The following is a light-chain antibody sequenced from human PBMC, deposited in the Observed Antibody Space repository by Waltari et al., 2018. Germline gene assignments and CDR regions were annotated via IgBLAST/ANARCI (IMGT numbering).Light chain of an antibody. CDR1: QSISSY. J-gene: IGKJ1*01. Sequence: DIQMTQSPSSLSASAGDRATISCRASQSISSYLNWYQQKPGKAPKLLIYAASSLQSGVPSRFSGSGSGTDFTLTISSLQPEDFATYYCQQTYTTPRTFGQGTKVEI. V-gene: IGKV1-39*01. CDR2: AAS. CDR3: QQTYTTPRT.